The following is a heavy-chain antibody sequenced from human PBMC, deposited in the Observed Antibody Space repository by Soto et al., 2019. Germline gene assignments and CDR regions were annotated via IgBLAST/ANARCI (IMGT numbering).Heavy chain of an antibody. J-gene: IGHJ3*02. V-gene: IGHV3-21*01. D-gene: IGHD2-2*01. CDR1: GFTFSSYS. CDR3: AREGIRYCSSTSCYGGGAFDI. Sequence: GGSLRLSCAASGFTFSSYSMNWVRQAPGKGLEWVSSISSSSSYIYYADSVKGRFTISRDNAKNSLYLQMNSLRAEDTAVYYCAREGIRYCSSTSCYGGGAFDIWGQGTMVTVSS. CDR2: ISSSSSYI.